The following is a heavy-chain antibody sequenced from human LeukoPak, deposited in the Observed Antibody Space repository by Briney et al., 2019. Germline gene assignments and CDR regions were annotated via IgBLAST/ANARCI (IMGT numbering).Heavy chain of an antibody. CDR3: AKGTVGAKY. V-gene: IGHV3-7*01. J-gene: IGHJ4*02. CDR1: AFTFSGYS. Sequence: GGSLRLSCVDSAFTFSGYSMTWVRQAPGKGLEWVAYIHQDGRERYYVDSVKGRFTISRDNAGNSLYLQINSLRVDDTAVYYCAKGTVGAKYWGQGTLVIVSS. CDR2: IHQDGRER. D-gene: IGHD1-26*01.